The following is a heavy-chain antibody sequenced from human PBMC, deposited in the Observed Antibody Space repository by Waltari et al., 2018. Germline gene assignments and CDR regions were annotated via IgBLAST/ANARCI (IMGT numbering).Heavy chain of an antibody. CDR3: ARDWRKEKAIRY. CDR1: GGTFSSSA. Sequence: QVQLVQSGAEVKKPGSSVKVSCKASGGTFSSSAISWVRQAPGKGLEWMGGIIPIFGTANYAQKFQGRVTITTDESTSTAYMELSSLRSEDTAVYYCARDWRKEKAIRYWGQGTLVTVSS. V-gene: IGHV1-69*05. D-gene: IGHD3-3*01. CDR2: IIPIFGTA. J-gene: IGHJ4*02.